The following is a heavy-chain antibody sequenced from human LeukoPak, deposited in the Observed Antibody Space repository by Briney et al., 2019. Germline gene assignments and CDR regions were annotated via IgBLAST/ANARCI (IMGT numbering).Heavy chain of an antibody. V-gene: IGHV3-15*01. CDR1: GFTFSNYA. Sequence: GGSLRLSCAASGFTFSNYAMSWVRQAPGKGLEWVGRIKSKTDGGTTDYAAPVKGRFTISRDDSKNTLYLQMNSLKTEDTAVYYCTAQNLYYYYYGMDVWGKGTTATVSS. J-gene: IGHJ6*04. CDR3: TAQNLYYYYYGMDV. CDR2: IKSKTDGGTT.